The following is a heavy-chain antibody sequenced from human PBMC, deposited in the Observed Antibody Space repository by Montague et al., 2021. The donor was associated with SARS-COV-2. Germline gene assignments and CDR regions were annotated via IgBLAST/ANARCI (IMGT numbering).Heavy chain of an antibody. CDR3: ARMIPSAAGTPLDI. CDR1: GFSLSTSGIC. V-gene: IGHV2-70*11. D-gene: IGHD6-13*01. Sequence: PALVKPTQTLTLTCTFSGFSLSTSGICVSWIRQPPGKALEWLARIDWDDDKYYSTSLKTRLTISKDTSKNQVVLTMTNMDPVDTATYYCARMIPSAAGTPLDIWGQGTMVTVSS. CDR2: IDWDDDK. J-gene: IGHJ3*02.